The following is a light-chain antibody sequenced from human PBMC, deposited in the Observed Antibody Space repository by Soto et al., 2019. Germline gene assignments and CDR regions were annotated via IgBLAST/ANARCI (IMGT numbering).Light chain of an antibody. CDR1: ESVRSG. V-gene: IGKV3-15*01. CDR3: QQYNGWPTIT. J-gene: IGKJ5*01. CDR2: GAS. Sequence: EVVLTQSPATLSVPPGDRATLSCRASESVRSGLDWYQQKPGQAPRLLIYGASISAADVRPRFSGSGSGTEVALTINSLRSEDFAVYYCQQYNGWPTITFGQGTRLETK.